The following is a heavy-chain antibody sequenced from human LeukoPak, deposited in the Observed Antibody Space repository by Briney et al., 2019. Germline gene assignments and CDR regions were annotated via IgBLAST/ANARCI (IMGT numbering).Heavy chain of an antibody. CDR1: GYTFTSYG. V-gene: IGHV1-18*01. Sequence: ASVKVSCKASGYTFTSYGTSWVRQAPGQGLEWMGWISAYNGNTNYAQKLQGRVTMTTDTSTSTAYMELRSLRSDDTAVYYCARLSYLLDIVVVPAAITNNWFDPWGQGTLVTVSS. J-gene: IGHJ5*02. CDR2: ISAYNGNT. D-gene: IGHD2-2*03. CDR3: ARLSYLLDIVVVPAAITNNWFDP.